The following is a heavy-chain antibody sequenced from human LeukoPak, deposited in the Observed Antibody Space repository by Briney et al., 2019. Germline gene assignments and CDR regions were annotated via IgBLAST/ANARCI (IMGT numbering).Heavy chain of an antibody. CDR3: ARASYGSGSYYNVYSYYYYYMDV. CDR1: GFIFKSHS. D-gene: IGHD3-10*01. V-gene: IGHV3-21*01. CDR2: ITSSSSYI. Sequence: GGSLRLSCEASGFIFKSHSMTWVRQAPGKGLEWVSSITSSSSYIYYADSVKGRFTISRDNAKNSLYLQMNSLRAEDTAVYYCARASYGSGSYYNVYSYYYYYMDVWGKGTTVTISS. J-gene: IGHJ6*03.